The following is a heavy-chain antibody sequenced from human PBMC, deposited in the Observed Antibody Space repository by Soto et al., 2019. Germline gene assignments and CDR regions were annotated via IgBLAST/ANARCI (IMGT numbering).Heavy chain of an antibody. CDR1: GDSVSSNSAG. J-gene: IGHJ4*01. CDR2: TYYRSKWYY. Sequence: SQTLSLTCAISGDSVSSNSAGWSWVRQSPSRGLEWLGRTYYRSKWYYEYAVSVRGRITINPDTSKNQYSLQLNSVTPEDTAVYFCARGEQYSGRIFDYWGQGTLVTVAS. CDR3: ARGEQYSGRIFDY. V-gene: IGHV6-1*01. D-gene: IGHD1-26*01.